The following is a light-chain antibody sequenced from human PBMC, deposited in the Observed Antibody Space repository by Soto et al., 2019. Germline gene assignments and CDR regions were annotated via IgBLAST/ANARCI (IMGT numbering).Light chain of an antibody. V-gene: IGKV3-11*01. CDR1: QSVSSN. J-gene: IGKJ2*01. CDR3: QQRRKSPT. CDR2: DAF. Sequence: EIVWTQSPATLYLSTGERATLSCRASQSVSSNLAWYQQKLGQPPRLLIYDAFNKATGIPARFSGSGSGPALTLTNSNREPEAIEDYYCQQRRKSPTFGHGTKLEIK.